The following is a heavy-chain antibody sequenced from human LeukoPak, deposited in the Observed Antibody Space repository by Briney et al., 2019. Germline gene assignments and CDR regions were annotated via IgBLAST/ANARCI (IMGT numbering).Heavy chain of an antibody. Sequence: ASVKVSCKASGYTFTGYYMHWVRQAPGQGLEWMGWINPNSGGTNYAQKFQGRVTMTRDTSISTAYMELSRLRSDDTAVYHCAREAIAAADENWFDPWGQGTLVTVSS. V-gene: IGHV1-2*02. D-gene: IGHD6-13*01. J-gene: IGHJ5*02. CDR1: GYTFTGYY. CDR2: INPNSGGT. CDR3: AREAIAAADENWFDP.